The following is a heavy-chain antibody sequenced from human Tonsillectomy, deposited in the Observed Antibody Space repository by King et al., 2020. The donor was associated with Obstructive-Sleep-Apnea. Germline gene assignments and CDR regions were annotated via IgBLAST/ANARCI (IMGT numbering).Heavy chain of an antibody. CDR3: AREGYGP. CDR1: GYSINSGYY. V-gene: IGHV4-38-2*02. D-gene: IGHD5-12*01. CDR2: VYHRGNT. Sequence: QLQESGPGLVKPSETLSLTCTVSGYSINSGYYWGWIRQPPGKGLEWIGRVYHRGNTYYNPSLKSRVTISVHTSQNQFSLRLFSVTAADTSVYYCAREGYGPWGQGALVTVSS. J-gene: IGHJ5*02.